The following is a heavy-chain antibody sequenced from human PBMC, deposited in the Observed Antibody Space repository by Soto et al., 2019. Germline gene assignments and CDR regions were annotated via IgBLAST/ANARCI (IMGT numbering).Heavy chain of an antibody. Sequence: QVQLVQSGAEVKKPGSSVKVSCKASGGTFSSYTISWVRQAPGQGLEWMGRIIPILGIANYAQKFQGRVTITADKSTSTAYMELSSLRSEDTAVYYCARDRVGDIVVVPAAISSWFDLWGQGTLVTVSS. CDR2: IIPILGIA. D-gene: IGHD2-2*01. J-gene: IGHJ5*02. CDR1: GGTFSSYT. CDR3: ARDRVGDIVVVPAAISSWFDL. V-gene: IGHV1-69*08.